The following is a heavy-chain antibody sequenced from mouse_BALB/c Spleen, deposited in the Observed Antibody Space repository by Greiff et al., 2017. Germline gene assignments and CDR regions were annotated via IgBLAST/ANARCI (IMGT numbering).Heavy chain of an antibody. CDR1: GYSITSDYA. D-gene: IGHD1-2*01. J-gene: IGHJ4*01. CDR3: ARIHYYSPYYAMDY. CDR2: ISYSGST. Sequence: EVQRVESGPGLVKPSQSLSLTCTVTGYSITSDYAWNWIRQFPGNKLEWMGYISYSGSTSYNPSLKSRISITRDTSKNQFFLQLNSVTTEDTATYYCARIHYYSPYYAMDYWGQGTSVTVSS. V-gene: IGHV3-2*02.